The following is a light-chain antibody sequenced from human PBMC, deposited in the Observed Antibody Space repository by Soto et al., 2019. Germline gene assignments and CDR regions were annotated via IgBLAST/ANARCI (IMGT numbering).Light chain of an antibody. CDR1: QNINSW. Sequence: DIQMTQSPSTLSSSVGDRVTIICRASQNINSWVAWYQQKPGKAPKALIYDASSLESGVPSRVSGSGSGTYFTLTISSLQPDDFATYYCQQYDSYSPRTFGRGTKVEIK. J-gene: IGKJ1*01. CDR2: DAS. CDR3: QQYDSYSPRT. V-gene: IGKV1-5*02.